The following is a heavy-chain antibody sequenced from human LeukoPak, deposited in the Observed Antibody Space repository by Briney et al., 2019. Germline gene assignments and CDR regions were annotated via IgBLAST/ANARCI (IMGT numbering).Heavy chain of an antibody. CDR3: ARDIAFKMAAADLFDY. CDR2: ISAYNGNT. CDR1: GYTFNRYA. V-gene: IGHV1-18*01. Sequence: ASVKVSCKASGYTFNRYAISWVRQAPGQGLEWMGWISAYNGNTNYAQKLQGRVTMTTDTSTSTAYMELRSLRSDDTAVYYCARDIAFKMAAADLFDYWGQGTLVTVSS. J-gene: IGHJ4*02. D-gene: IGHD6-13*01.